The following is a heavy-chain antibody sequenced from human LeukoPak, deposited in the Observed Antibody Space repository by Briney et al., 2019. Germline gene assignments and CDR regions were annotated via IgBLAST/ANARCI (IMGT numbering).Heavy chain of an antibody. D-gene: IGHD6-19*01. V-gene: IGHV4-39*01. CDR2: IYYSGST. Sequence: PSETLSLTCTVSGGSISSSSYYWGWIRQPPGKGLDWIGMIYYSGSTYSNASLQSRVSISVDTSKNQFSLTLSSVTAADTAVYYCARRPYNSAFFDYWGQGTLVTVSS. CDR3: ARRPYNSAFFDY. J-gene: IGHJ4*02. CDR1: GGSISSSSYY.